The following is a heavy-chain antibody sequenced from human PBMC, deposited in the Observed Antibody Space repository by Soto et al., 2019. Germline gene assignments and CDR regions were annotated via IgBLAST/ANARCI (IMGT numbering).Heavy chain of an antibody. CDR1: GYSISSGYY. J-gene: IGHJ5*02. V-gene: IGHV4-38-2*02. D-gene: IGHD5-18*01. CDR3: ARDTAMAAPNNWYDP. Sequence: SETLSLTCAVSGYSISSGYYWGWIRQPPGKGLEWIGSIYHSGSTYYNPSLKSRVTISVDTSKNQFSLKLSSVTAADTAVYYCARDTAMAAPNNWYDPWGQGTLVTVSS. CDR2: IYHSGST.